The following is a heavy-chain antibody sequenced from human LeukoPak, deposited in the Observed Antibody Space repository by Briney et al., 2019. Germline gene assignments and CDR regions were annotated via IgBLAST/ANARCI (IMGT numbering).Heavy chain of an antibody. CDR1: GSTCSICR. V-gene: IGHV3-7*03. J-gene: IGHJ4*02. CDR3: ARDESEGPTPLDY. Sequence: GGSLKLSCAASGSTCSICRMSGGGQAPGKGLYALTNIKKEGSEKYHGEAMKGRFTISRDNAKNSLYMQMNSMRAEETAVYYYARDESEGPTPLDYWGQGTLVTVSS. CDR2: IKKEGSEK.